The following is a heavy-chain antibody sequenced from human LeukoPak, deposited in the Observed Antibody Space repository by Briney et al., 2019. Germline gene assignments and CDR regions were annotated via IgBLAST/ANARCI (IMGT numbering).Heavy chain of an antibody. CDR2: INPNSGGT. D-gene: IGHD3-22*01. J-gene: IGHJ3*02. Sequence: GASVKVSCKASGYTFTGYYMHWVRQAPGQGLEWMGWINPNSGGTNYAQKFQGRVTMTRDMSISTAYMELSRLRSDDTAVYYCARVFRMIVVVDDAFDIWGQGTMVSVSS. CDR1: GYTFTGYY. CDR3: ARVFRMIVVVDDAFDI. V-gene: IGHV1-2*02.